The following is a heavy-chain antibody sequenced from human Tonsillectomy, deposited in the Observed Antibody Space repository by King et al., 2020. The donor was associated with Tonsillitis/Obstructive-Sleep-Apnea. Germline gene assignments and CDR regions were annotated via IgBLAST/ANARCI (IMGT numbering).Heavy chain of an antibody. CDR1: GFSLSTSGVG. CDR2: IYWDDDK. Sequence: TLKESGPTLVKPTQTLTLTCTFSGFSLSTSGVGVGWIRQPPGKALEWLALIYWDDDKRYSPSLKSRLTITKDTSKNQVVLTMTNMDPVDTATYYCASRTCGGDCSSYFAYWGQGTLVTVSS. D-gene: IGHD2-21*01. V-gene: IGHV2-5*02. CDR3: ASRTCGGDCSSYFAY. J-gene: IGHJ4*02.